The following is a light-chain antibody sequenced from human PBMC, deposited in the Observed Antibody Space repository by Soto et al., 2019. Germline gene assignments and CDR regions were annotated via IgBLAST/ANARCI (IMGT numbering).Light chain of an antibody. J-gene: IGLJ2*01. V-gene: IGLV2-23*02. CDR1: SSDIGSYNL. Sequence: QSVLTQPASVSGSPGQSITISCTGASSDIGSYNLVSWYQQHPGKAPKLMIYEVSKRPSGVSNRFSGSKSGNTASLTISGRQAEDEAEYYCGSYAGSSIVIFGGGTKVTVL. CDR2: EVS. CDR3: GSYAGSSIVI.